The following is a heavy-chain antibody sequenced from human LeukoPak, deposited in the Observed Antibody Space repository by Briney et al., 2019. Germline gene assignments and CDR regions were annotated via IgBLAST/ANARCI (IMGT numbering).Heavy chain of an antibody. CDR2: IYHSGST. V-gene: IGHV4-4*02. CDR1: GFTFSSHGM. D-gene: IGHD3-3*01. Sequence: KTGGSLRLSCAASGFTFSSHGMNWVRQPPGKGLEWIGEIYHSGSTNYNPSLKSRVTISVDKSKNQFSLKLSSVTAADTAVYYCARDGGPTKDGVAPGLMDVWGKGTTVTVSS. CDR3: ARDGGPTKDGVAPGLMDV. J-gene: IGHJ6*04.